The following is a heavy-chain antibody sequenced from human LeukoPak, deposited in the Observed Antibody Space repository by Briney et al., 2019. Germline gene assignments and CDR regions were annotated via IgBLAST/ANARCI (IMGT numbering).Heavy chain of an antibody. V-gene: IGHV1-69*05. Sequence: GPSVKVSCKAPGGTFSSYAISWVRQAPGQGLEWMGRIIPIFGTANYAQKFQGRVTITTDESTSTAYMELSSLRSGDTAVYYCARDSGSRDYWGQGTLVTVSS. D-gene: IGHD5-12*01. CDR1: GGTFSSYA. CDR3: ARDSGSRDY. J-gene: IGHJ4*02. CDR2: IIPIFGTA.